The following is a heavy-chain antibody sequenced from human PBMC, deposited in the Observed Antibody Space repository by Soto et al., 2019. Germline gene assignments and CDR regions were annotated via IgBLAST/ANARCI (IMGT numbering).Heavy chain of an antibody. CDR2: ISWNSNSI. J-gene: IGHJ6*02. V-gene: IGHV3-9*01. D-gene: IGHD2-2*01. CDR3: AKGYCISTSCKLPLYYYYGMDV. Sequence: EVQLVESGGGLVQPGRSLRLSCAASGFTFDDYAMHWVRQAPGKALEWVSGISWNSNSIGYADSVKGRFTISRDNAKNSLYLQMNSLRAEGTALYYCAKGYCISTSCKLPLYYYYGMDVWGQGTTVTVSS. CDR1: GFTFDDYA.